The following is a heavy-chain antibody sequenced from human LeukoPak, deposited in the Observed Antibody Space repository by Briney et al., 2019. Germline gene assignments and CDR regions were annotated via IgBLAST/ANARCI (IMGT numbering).Heavy chain of an antibody. CDR1: GASTSSVDYY. CDR3: ARVRLEKVRAYYGMDV. D-gene: IGHD2-2*01. Sequence: SQTLSLTCTVSGASTSSVDYYWTWIRQTPGEGLEWIGFIYHNGNTQYNPSLKSAIAISIDTSKNQFSLTLSSVTAADTAVYYCARVRLEKVRAYYGMDVWGQGTTVTVSS. CDR2: IYHNGNT. J-gene: IGHJ6*02. V-gene: IGHV4-30-4*01.